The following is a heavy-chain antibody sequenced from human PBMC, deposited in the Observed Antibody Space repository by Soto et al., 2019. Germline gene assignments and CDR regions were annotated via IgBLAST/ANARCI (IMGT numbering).Heavy chain of an antibody. CDR2: IYRSGTT. CDR3: ARTHSGSYYSVFNY. Sequence: SETLSLTCVVSNFSISSGYYWGWIRQSPGKGLEWIASIYRSGTTSYNPSLKSRVTISVDPSKNQFSLMLTAVTTADTAVYYCARTHSGSYYSVFNYWGRGSLVTVSS. J-gene: IGHJ4*02. V-gene: IGHV4-38-2*01. CDR1: NFSISSGYY. D-gene: IGHD1-26*01.